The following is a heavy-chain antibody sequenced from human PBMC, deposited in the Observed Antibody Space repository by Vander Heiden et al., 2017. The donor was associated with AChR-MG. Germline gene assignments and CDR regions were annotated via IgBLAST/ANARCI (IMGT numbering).Heavy chain of an antibody. Sequence: QVQLQESGPGLVKPSETLSLTCTVSGGSISSYYWSWIRQPAGKGLEWIGRIYTSGSTNYNPSLKSRVTMSVDTSKNQFSLKLSSVTAADTAVYYCARGRRHGKNYYYYYMDVWGKGTTVTVSS. J-gene: IGHJ6*03. CDR1: GGSISSYY. CDR2: IYTSGST. V-gene: IGHV4-4*07. CDR3: ARGRRHGKNYYYYYMDV. D-gene: IGHD1-1*01.